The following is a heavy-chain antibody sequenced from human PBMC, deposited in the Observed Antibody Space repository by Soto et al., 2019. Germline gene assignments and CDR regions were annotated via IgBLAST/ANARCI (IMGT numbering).Heavy chain of an antibody. CDR2: IYYSGNT. CDR3: ASLPTDFADSPGWCDP. V-gene: IGHV4-39*01. J-gene: IGHJ5*02. D-gene: IGHD4-17*01. CDR1: GGSISSSSYF. Sequence: SETLSLTCTVSGGSISSSSYFWGWIRQPPGKGLEWIGIIYYSGNTYYNPSLTSRVTISVDTSKNQFSLKLTSLTAADTAVYYCASLPTDFADSPGWCDPWGQGTLVTVSS.